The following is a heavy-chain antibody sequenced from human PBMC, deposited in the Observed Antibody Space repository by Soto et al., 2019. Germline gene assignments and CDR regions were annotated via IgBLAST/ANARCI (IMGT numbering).Heavy chain of an antibody. CDR1: GGSLSSSSYY. CDR3: ATMGGSGGSRHIDY. Sequence: SETLSLTCTVSGGSLSSSSYYWGWIRQPPGKGLEWIGSIYYSGSTYYNPSLKSRVTISVDTSKNQFSLKLSSVTAADTAMYYCATMGGSGGSRHIDYWGQGTLVTVS. J-gene: IGHJ4*02. CDR2: IYYSGST. V-gene: IGHV4-39*01. D-gene: IGHD2-15*01.